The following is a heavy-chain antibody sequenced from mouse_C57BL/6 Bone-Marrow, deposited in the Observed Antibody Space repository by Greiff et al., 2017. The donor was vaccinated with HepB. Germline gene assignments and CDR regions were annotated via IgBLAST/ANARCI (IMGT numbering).Heavy chain of an antibody. Sequence: VQLQQSGPELVKPGASVKISCKASGYTFTDYYINWVKQRPGQGLEWIGRIYPGNGNTKYNEKFKGKATLTVDTSSSTAYMQLSSLTSEDPAVYICARCDTVVAAYFGYWDQGTTHTVSS. CDR3: ARCDTVVAAYFGY. V-gene: IGHV1-84*01. CDR1: GYTFTDYY. CDR2: IYPGNGNT. J-gene: IGHJ2*01. D-gene: IGHD1-1*01.